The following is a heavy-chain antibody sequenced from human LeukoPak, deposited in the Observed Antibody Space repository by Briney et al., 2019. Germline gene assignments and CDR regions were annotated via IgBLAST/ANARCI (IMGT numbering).Heavy chain of an antibody. CDR1: GFTFSSYA. V-gene: IGHV3-30-3*01. D-gene: IGHD6-19*01. CDR2: ISYDGSNK. CDR3: ARRSSSGWFYFDY. J-gene: IGHJ4*02. Sequence: GGSLRLSCAASGFTFSSYAMHWVRQAPGKGLEWVAVISYDGSNKYYADSVKGRFTISRDNAKNSLYLQMSSLRAEDTAVYYCARRSSSGWFYFDYWGQGTLVTVSS.